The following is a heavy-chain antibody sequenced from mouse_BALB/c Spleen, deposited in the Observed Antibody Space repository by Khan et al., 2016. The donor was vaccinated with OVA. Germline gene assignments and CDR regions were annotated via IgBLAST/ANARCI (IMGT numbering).Heavy chain of an antibody. Sequence: EVQLQESGPGLVKPSQSLSLTCTVTGYSITSDYAWNWIRQFPGNKLEWMGYISYSGRTSYHPSLNSRISLSRDTSKTQFFLQLNSGTTEDTATYYCARSGTITTVVATDFDYWGQGTTLTVSS. V-gene: IGHV3-2*02. CDR2: ISYSGRT. J-gene: IGHJ2*01. CDR3: ARSGTITTVVATDFDY. D-gene: IGHD1-1*01. CDR1: GYSITSDYA.